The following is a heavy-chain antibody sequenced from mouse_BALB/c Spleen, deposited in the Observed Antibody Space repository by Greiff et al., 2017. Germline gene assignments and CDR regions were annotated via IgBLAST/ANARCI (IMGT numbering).Heavy chain of an antibody. D-gene: IGHD2-14*01. V-gene: IGHV5-17*02. Sequence: EVKLVESGGGLVQPGGSRKLSCAASGFTFSSFGMHWVRQAPEKGLEWVAYISSGGSTIYYPDTVKGRFTISRDNPKNTLFLQMTSLRSEDTTMYYCSRRKASYVSTFDYWGQGTTLTVSA. CDR1: GFTFSSFG. CDR3: SRRKASYVSTFDY. CDR2: ISSGGSTI. J-gene: IGHJ2*01.